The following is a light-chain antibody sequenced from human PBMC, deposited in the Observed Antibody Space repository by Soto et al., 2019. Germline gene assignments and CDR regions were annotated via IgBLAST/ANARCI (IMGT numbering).Light chain of an antibody. V-gene: IGKV3-20*01. CDR1: QRVSSSY. CDR3: QQYGSSSWT. Sequence: ELVLTQSPGTLSLSPGDRATLSCRASQRVSSSYLAWYQQKPGQAPRLLIYGASSRATGIPDRFSGSGSGTDFTLTISRLEPEDLAVYYCQQYGSSSWTFGQGTKVDVK. J-gene: IGKJ1*01. CDR2: GAS.